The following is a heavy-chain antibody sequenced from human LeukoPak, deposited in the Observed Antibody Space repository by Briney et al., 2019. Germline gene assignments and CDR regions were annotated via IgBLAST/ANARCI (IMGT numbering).Heavy chain of an antibody. CDR2: IYYNGNT. D-gene: IGHD3-10*01. Sequence: SETLSLTCTVSGGSIGIGGYYWSWIRQHPGKGLEWIGYIYYNGNTYYNPSLKSRLTISGDMSENQFSLKPTSVTAADTAVYFCVRNFDSYNAFDIWGQGTMVTVSS. CDR1: GGSIGIGGYY. V-gene: IGHV4-31*03. CDR3: VRNFDSYNAFDI. J-gene: IGHJ3*02.